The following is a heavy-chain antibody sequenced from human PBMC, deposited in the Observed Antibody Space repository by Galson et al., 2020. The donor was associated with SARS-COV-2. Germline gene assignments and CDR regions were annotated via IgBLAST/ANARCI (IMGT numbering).Heavy chain of an antibody. Sequence: GGSLRLSCAASGFTVSSNYMSWVRQPPGKGLEWVSVIYSGGSTYYAATVKGRFTISRDNSKNTLYLQMNSLRAEDTAVYYCARARFFGVVTTYFDYWGQGTLVTVSS. CDR1: GFTVSSNY. J-gene: IGHJ4*02. D-gene: IGHD3-3*01. CDR2: IYSGGST. V-gene: IGHV3-53*01. CDR3: ARARFFGVVTTYFDY.